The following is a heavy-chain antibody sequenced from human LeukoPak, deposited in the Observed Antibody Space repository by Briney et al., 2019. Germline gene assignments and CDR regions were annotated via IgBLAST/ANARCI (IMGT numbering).Heavy chain of an antibody. CDR1: GYTFTSYD. D-gene: IGHD2-2*01. CDR3: ARALGYCSSTSCYLYWFDP. Sequence: ASVKVSCKASGYTFTSYDINWVRQATGQGLEWMGWMNPNSGNTGYAQKFQGRVTMTRNTSISTAYMELSSLRSEDTAVYYCARALGYCSSTSCYLYWFDPWGQGTLVTASS. CDR2: MNPNSGNT. J-gene: IGHJ5*02. V-gene: IGHV1-8*01.